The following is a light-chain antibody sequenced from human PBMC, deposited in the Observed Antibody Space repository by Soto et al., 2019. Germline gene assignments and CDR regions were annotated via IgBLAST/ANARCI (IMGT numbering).Light chain of an antibody. J-gene: IGKJ4*01. CDR3: QQYGSTPT. V-gene: IGKV3-20*01. CDR1: QSVSSSY. CDR2: GAS. Sequence: EIVLTQSPGTLSLSPGERATLSCRTSQSVSSSYLAWYQQKPGQAPRLLIYGASSRATGIPDRFSGSGSGTYFTLTISILEPEDVAVYYCQQYGSTPTFGGGTKVEIK.